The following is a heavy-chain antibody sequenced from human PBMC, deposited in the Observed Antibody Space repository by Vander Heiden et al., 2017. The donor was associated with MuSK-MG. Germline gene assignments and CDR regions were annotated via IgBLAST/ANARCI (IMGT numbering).Heavy chain of an antibody. D-gene: IGHD5-18*01. J-gene: IGHJ6*03. CDR2: IYYSGST. V-gene: IGHV4-59*01. CDR1: GGSISSYY. Sequence: QVQLQESGPGLVKPSETLSLTCTVSGGSISSYYWSWIRQPPGKGLEWIGYIYYSGSTNYNPSLKSRVTISVDTSKNQFSLKLSSVTAADTAVYYCARDHGYSYGPSFSYYMDVWGQGTTVNVSS. CDR3: ARDHGYSYGPSFSYYMDV.